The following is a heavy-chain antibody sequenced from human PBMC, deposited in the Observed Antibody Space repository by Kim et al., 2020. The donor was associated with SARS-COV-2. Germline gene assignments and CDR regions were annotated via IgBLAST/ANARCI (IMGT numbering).Heavy chain of an antibody. J-gene: IGHJ6*02. Sequence: PGGSLRLSCAASGFTFSSYAMHWVRQAPGKGLEWVAVISYDGSNKYYADSVKGRFTISRDNSKNTLYLQMNSLRAEDTAVYYCAREAPVNYDILTGMGFAPMVYYGMDVWGQGTTVTVSS. V-gene: IGHV3-30*04. CDR1: GFTFSSYA. CDR3: AREAPVNYDILTGMGFAPMVYYGMDV. D-gene: IGHD3-9*01. CDR2: ISYDGSNK.